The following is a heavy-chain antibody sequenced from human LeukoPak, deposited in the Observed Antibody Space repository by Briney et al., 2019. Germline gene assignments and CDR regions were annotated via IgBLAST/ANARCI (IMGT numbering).Heavy chain of an antibody. CDR1: GFTFSDYY. CDR2: IKSKTDGGTI. Sequence: GGSLRLSCAASGFTFSDYYMSWIRQAPGKGLEWVGLIKSKTDGGTIDYAAPVKGRFTISRDDSKNTLYLQMNSLKTEDTAVYYCTTERSGSFPYWGQGALVTVSS. CDR3: TTERSGSFPY. D-gene: IGHD1-26*01. J-gene: IGHJ4*02. V-gene: IGHV3-15*01.